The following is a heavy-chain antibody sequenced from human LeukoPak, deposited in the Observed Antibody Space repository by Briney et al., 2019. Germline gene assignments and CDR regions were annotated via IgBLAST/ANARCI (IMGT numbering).Heavy chain of an antibody. Sequence: SETLSLTCTVSGGSISSYYWSWIQQPPGKGLEWIGYIYYSGSTNYNPSLKSRVTISVDTSKNQFSLKLSSVTAADTAVYYCARVYSTIFGVAFDLWGRGTLVTVSS. CDR3: ARVYSTIFGVAFDL. V-gene: IGHV4-59*01. CDR2: IYYSGST. D-gene: IGHD3-3*01. CDR1: GGSISSYY. J-gene: IGHJ2*01.